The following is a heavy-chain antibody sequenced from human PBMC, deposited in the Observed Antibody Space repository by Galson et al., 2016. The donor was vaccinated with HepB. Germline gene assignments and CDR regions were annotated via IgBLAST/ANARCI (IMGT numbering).Heavy chain of an antibody. CDR3: ATISLVRGVEDFDH. CDR2: ISTTGYST. V-gene: IGHV3-23*01. Sequence: SLRLSCAASGFTFSAFAMSWVRQAPGKGLEWVSVISTTGYSTYYADSVKGRFTISRDNSKNTLCVQMNSLRAEDTAVYYCATISLVRGVEDFDHWGQGTLVTVSS. CDR1: GFTFSAFA. J-gene: IGHJ4*02. D-gene: IGHD3-10*01.